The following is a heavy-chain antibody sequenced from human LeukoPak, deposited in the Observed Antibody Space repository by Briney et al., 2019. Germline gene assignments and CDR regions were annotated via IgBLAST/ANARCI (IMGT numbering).Heavy chain of an antibody. CDR2: IWYDGSNK. CDR1: GFSFSSYG. D-gene: IGHD3-3*01. Sequence: PGGSLRLSCAASGFSFSSYGMHWVRQAPGKGLEWVAFIWYDGSNKYYADSVKGRFTISRDNSKNTLYLQMNRGNGEDVAVYNIAKNPEWFGCLDSFDFWGQGTMVTVSS. CDR3: AKNPEWFGCLDSFDF. V-gene: IGHV3-30*02. J-gene: IGHJ3*01.